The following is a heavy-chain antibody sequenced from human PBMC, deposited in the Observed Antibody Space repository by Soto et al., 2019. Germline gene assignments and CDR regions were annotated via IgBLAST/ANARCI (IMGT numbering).Heavy chain of an antibody. D-gene: IGHD1-1*01. CDR1: GFTFSSYS. J-gene: IGHJ6*02. Sequence: GGSLRLSCAASGFTFSSYSMNWVRQAPGKGLEWVSSISSSSSYIYYADSVKGRFTISRDNAKNSLYLQMNSLRAEDTAVYYCARNWNDYYYGMDVWGQGTTVPVSS. CDR2: ISSSSSYI. V-gene: IGHV3-21*01. CDR3: ARNWNDYYYGMDV.